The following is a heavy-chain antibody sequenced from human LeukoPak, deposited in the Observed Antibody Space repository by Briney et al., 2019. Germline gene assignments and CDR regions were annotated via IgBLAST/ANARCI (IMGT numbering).Heavy chain of an antibody. Sequence: SETLSLTCAVYGGSFSGYYWSWIRQPPGKGLEWIGEINHSGSTNYNPSLKSRVTISVDTSKNQFSLKLSSVTAADTAVYYCARVLRTGGYNLLTGPTLDYWGQGTLVTVSP. CDR2: INHSGST. J-gene: IGHJ4*02. CDR1: GGSFSGYY. D-gene: IGHD3-9*01. V-gene: IGHV4-34*01. CDR3: ARVLRTGGYNLLTGPTLDY.